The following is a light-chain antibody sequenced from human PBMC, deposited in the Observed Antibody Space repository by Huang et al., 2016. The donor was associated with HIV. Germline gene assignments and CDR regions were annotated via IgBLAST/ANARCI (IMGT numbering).Light chain of an antibody. CDR3: HHYGGSSWT. J-gene: IGKJ1*01. Sequence: DIVLTQSPGTLSLSPGRGATLSCRASQRVSTYYLAWYQQKPGQAPRLLIHGTSTRAAGIPDRVSGSGSGTDFTLTISRLESEDSAVYYCHHYGGSSWTFGRGTKVEIK. CDR1: QRVSTYY. CDR2: GTS. V-gene: IGKV3-20*01.